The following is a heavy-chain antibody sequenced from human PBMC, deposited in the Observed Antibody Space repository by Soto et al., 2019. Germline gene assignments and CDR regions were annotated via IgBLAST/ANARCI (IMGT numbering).Heavy chain of an antibody. CDR2: IYYSGST. J-gene: IGHJ4*02. D-gene: IGHD2-15*01. V-gene: IGHV4-59*01. CDR3: ARRYAASFDY. Sequence: SETLSLTCTVSGGSISSYYWSWIRQPPGKGLEWIGYIYYSGSTNYNPSLKSRVTISVDTSKNQFSLKLSSVTAADTAVYYCARRYAASFDYWGQGTLVTVSS. CDR1: GGSISSYY.